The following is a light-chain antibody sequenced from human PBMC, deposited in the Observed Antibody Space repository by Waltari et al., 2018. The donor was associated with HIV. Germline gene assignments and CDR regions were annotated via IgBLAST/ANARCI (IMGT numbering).Light chain of an antibody. CDR2: EVS. CDR1: SSDVGRYHL. CDR3: CSYAGSSTL. Sequence: QSALTQPASVSGSPGQSIPISCTGTSSDVGRYHLVSWYQQHPGKAPKLMIYEVSKRPSGVSNRFSGSKSGNTASLTISGLQAEDEADDYCCSYAGSSTLFGGGTKLTVL. J-gene: IGLJ2*01. V-gene: IGLV2-23*02.